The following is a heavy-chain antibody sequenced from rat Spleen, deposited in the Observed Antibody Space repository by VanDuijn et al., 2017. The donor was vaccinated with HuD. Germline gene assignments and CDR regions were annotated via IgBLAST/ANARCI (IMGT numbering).Heavy chain of an antibody. CDR2: IRTGGGNT. Sequence: EVQLVESGGGLVQPGRSLKLSCAASGFTFSNYDMAWVRQAPTKGLEWVASIRTGGGNTYYRDSVKGRFTISRDNAKSTLYLQMDSLRSEDTATYYCARHYGGYSEYVMDAWGQGASVTVSS. J-gene: IGHJ4*01. V-gene: IGHV5S23*01. D-gene: IGHD1-11*01. CDR3: ARHYGGYSEYVMDA. CDR1: GFTFSNYD.